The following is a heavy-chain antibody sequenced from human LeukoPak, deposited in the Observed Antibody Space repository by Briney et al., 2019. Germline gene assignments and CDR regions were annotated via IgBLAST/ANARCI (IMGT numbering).Heavy chain of an antibody. CDR1: GFTFSNYA. CDR2: ISNNGGST. CDR3: VLAEY. D-gene: IGHD3-3*02. V-gene: IGHV3-23*01. Sequence: GGSLRLSCVASGFTFSNYAMSWVRQASGKGLEWVSVISNNGGSTHYADSVKGRFTISRDNSKNMLYLQMNSLRAEDTAIYYCVLAEYWGQGTLVTVSS. J-gene: IGHJ4*02.